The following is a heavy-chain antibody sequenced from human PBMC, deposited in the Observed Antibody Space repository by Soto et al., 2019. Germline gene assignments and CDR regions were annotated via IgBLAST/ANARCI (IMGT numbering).Heavy chain of an antibody. CDR1: GGSISSYY. CDR2: IYYSGST. Sequence: PSETLSLTCTVSGGSISSYYWSWIRQPPGKGLEWIGYIYYSGSTNYNPSLKSRVTISVDTSKNQFSLKLSSVTAADTAVYYCVGHPSITIFDYWGQGTLVTVSS. D-gene: IGHD3-3*01. J-gene: IGHJ4*02. CDR3: VGHPSITIFDY. V-gene: IGHV4-59*01.